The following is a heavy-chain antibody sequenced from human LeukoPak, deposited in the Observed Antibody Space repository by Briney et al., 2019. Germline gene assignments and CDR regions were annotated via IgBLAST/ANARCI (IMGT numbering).Heavy chain of an antibody. CDR2: IYPGDSDT. J-gene: IGHJ4*02. CDR1: GYSFTSYW. CDR3: ARRMGEWELFDY. V-gene: IGHV5-51*01. D-gene: IGHD1-26*01. Sequence: GEPLKISCKGSGYSFTSYWIAWVRQMPGKGLEWMGIIYPGDSDTRYSPFFQGQVTISADKSISSAYLQWSSLKASDTAMYYCARRMGEWELFDYWGQGTLVTVSS.